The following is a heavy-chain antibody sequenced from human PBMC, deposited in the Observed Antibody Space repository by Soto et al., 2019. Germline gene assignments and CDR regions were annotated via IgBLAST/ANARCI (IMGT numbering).Heavy chain of an antibody. CDR1: GGSISSGDYY. V-gene: IGHV4-30-4*01. CDR3: AAGRWLQPFDY. D-gene: IGHD5-12*01. CDR2: IYYSGST. J-gene: IGHJ4*02. Sequence: PSETLSLTCTVSGGSISSGDYYWSWIRQPPGKGLEWIGYIYYSGSTYYNPSLKSRVTISVDTSKNQFSPKLSSVTAADTAVYYCAAGRWLQPFDYWGQGTLVTVSS.